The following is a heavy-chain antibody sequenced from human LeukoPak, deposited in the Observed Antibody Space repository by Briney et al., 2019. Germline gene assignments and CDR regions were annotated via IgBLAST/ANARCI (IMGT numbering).Heavy chain of an antibody. V-gene: IGHV1-69*06. CDR2: IIPIFGTA. J-gene: IGHJ4*02. Sequence: SVKVSCKASGYTFTSHGISWVRQAPGQGLEWMGGIIPIFGTANYAQKFQGRVTITADKSTSTAYMELSSLRSEDTAVYYCASIAYCSGGSCYSNFDYWGQGTLVTVSS. D-gene: IGHD2-15*01. CDR1: GYTFTSHG. CDR3: ASIAYCSGGSCYSNFDY.